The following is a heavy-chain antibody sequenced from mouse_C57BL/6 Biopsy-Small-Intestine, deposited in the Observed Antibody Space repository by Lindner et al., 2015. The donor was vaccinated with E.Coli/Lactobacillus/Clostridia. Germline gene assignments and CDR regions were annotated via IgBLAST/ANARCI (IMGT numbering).Heavy chain of an antibody. CDR3: ARYYFGLDF. V-gene: IGHV14-2*01. Sequence: VQLQESGAELVKPGASVKLSCTASGFNIKDYYMHWVKQRTEQGLEWIGRIDPEDGETKYAPKFQGKATLTADTSSNTAYLQLSSLTSEDTAAYYCARYYFGLDFWGQGTTLTVSS. J-gene: IGHJ2*01. CDR1: GFNIKDYY. D-gene: IGHD1-1*01. CDR2: IDPEDGET.